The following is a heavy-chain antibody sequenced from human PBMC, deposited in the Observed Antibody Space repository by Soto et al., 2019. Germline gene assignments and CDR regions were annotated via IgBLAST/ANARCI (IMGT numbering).Heavy chain of an antibody. CDR1: GGNFTSYA. V-gene: IGHV1-69*01. CDR2: IVPLFGTT. CDR3: AKASGRSWYNWFDP. Sequence: QVQLVQSGAEVKKPESSVKVSCKASGGNFTSYAISWVRQAPGQGLEFMGGIVPLFGTTNYAHKFRGRVTVTADESTSTVYMEMSSLRSEDTAVYYCAKASGRSWYNWFDPWGQGTLVTVST. D-gene: IGHD6-13*01. J-gene: IGHJ5*02.